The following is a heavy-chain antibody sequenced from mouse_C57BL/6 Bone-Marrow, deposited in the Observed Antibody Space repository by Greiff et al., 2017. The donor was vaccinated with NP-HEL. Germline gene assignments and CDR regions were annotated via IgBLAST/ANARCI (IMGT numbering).Heavy chain of an antibody. CDR1: GFTFSSYA. D-gene: IGHD1-1*01. V-gene: IGHV5-4*01. CDR3: ARDRYYYGSVYYFDY. Sequence: EVMLVESGGGLVKPGGSLKLSCAASGFTFSSYAMSWVRQTPEKRLEWVATISDGGSYTYYPDNVKGRFTISRDNAKNNLYLQMSHLKSEDTAMYYCARDRYYYGSVYYFDYWGQGTTLTVSS. J-gene: IGHJ2*01. CDR2: ISDGGSYT.